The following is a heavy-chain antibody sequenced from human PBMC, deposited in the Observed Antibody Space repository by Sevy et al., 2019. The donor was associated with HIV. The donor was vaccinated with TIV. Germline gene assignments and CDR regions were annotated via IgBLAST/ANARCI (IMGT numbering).Heavy chain of an antibody. CDR1: GGSISSYS. CDR3: ARGTDRITVAGSYFDY. Sequence: SETLSLTCSVSGGSISSYSWSWIRQPPGKALEWIGYIFYTGSTNYNPSLKSRVTISLDTSKNQFSLRLSSVTAADTALYYCARGTDRITVAGSYFDYWGQGTLVTVSS. CDR2: IFYTGST. D-gene: IGHD6-19*01. J-gene: IGHJ4*02. V-gene: IGHV4-59*01.